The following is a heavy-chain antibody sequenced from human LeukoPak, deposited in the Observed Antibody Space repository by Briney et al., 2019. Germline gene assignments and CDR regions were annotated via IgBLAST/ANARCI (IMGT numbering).Heavy chain of an antibody. CDR2: LYSDGNT. J-gene: IGHJ4*02. CDR3: ARDFDY. CDR1: GFTVITND. Sequence: GGSLRLSCAASGFTVITNDMTWVRQAPGKGLEWVSVLYSDGNTKYADSVQGRFTISRDNSKNTLYLQMNSLRAEDTAVYYCARDFDYWGQGTLVTVSS. V-gene: IGHV3-53*05.